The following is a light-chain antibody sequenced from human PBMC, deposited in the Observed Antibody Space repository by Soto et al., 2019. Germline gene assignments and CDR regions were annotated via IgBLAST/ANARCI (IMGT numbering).Light chain of an antibody. CDR3: QKYNSAPLT. CDR1: QGIGVY. J-gene: IGKJ4*01. V-gene: IGKV1-27*01. Sequence: DIQMTQSPSSLSASFGDRVTITCRASQGIGVYLAWFQQKPGNAPKLLIYAAATLQSGVPSRFSGSGSGTDFTLTISGLQPEDVATYYCQKYNSAPLTFGGGTKVEIK. CDR2: AAA.